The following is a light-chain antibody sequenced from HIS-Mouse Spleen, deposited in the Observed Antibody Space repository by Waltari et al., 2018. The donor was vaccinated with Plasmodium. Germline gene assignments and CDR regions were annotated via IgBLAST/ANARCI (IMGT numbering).Light chain of an antibody. V-gene: IGLV3-10*01. Sequence: PSVSVSPGQTARITCSGDALPTKYAYWYQQKSGQAPVLVIYEDSKRPSGIPERFSGSSSGTMATLTISGAQVEDEADYYCYSTDSSGNHRVVGGGTKLTVL. CDR3: YSTDSSGNHRV. CDR1: ALPTKY. J-gene: IGLJ3*02. CDR2: EDS.